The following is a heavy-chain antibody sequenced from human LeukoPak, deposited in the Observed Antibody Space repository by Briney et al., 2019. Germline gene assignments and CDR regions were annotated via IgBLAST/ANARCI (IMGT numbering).Heavy chain of an antibody. CDR2: INPNSGGT. Sequence: ASVKASCKASGYTFTGYYMHWVRQAPGQGLEWMGWINPNSGGTNYAQKFQGRVTMTRDTSISTAYMELSRLRSDDTAVYYCAREAGHIVVVTGGGKTWFDPWGQGTLVTVSS. CDR3: AREAGHIVVVTGGGKTWFDP. D-gene: IGHD2-21*02. J-gene: IGHJ5*02. V-gene: IGHV1-2*02. CDR1: GYTFTGYY.